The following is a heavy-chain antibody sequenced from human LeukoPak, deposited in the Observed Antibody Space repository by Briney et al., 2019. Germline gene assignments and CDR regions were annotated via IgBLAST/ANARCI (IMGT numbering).Heavy chain of an antibody. CDR2: ICPGHSDT. D-gene: IGHD6-13*01. CDR1: GYTCSSFC. CDR3: ARPGYSSSWPSSFDY. Sequence: KDGESLEISCKGSGYTCSSFCIGWVRQKPGKGLEWMGTICPGHSDTTYSPSFQGQVTISADKSISAAHLQWSSLKASDSAMYYCARPGYSSSWPSSFDYWGQGTLVTVSS. J-gene: IGHJ4*02. V-gene: IGHV5-51*01.